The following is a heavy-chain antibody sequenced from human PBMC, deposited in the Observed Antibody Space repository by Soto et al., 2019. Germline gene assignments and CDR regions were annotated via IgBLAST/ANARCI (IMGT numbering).Heavy chain of an antibody. Sequence: QVQLVESGGGVVQPGRSLRLSCAASGFTFSSYAMHWVRQAPGKGLEWVAVISYDGSNKYYADSVKGRFTISRDNSKNTLYLQMNSLRAEDTAVYYCAGGDSSSWTSLDYWGQGTLVTVS. V-gene: IGHV3-30-3*01. CDR1: GFTFSSYA. CDR2: ISYDGSNK. CDR3: AGGDSSSWTSLDY. D-gene: IGHD6-13*01. J-gene: IGHJ4*02.